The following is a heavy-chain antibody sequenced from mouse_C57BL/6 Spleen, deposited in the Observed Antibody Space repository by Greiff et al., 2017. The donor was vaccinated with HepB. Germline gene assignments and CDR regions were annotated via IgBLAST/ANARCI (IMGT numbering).Heavy chain of an antibody. V-gene: IGHV1-19*01. CDR1: GYTFTDYY. CDR2: INPYNGGT. Sequence: EVQLQQSGPVLVKPGASVKMSCKASGYTFTDYYMNWVKQSHGKSLEWIGVINPYNGGTSYNQKFKGKATLTVDKSSSTAYMELNSLTSEDSAVYYCARGAKYYYAMDYWGQGTSVTVSS. CDR3: ARGAKYYYAMDY. J-gene: IGHJ4*01.